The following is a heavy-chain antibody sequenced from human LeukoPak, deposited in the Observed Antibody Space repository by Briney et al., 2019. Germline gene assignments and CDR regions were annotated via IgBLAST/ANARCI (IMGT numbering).Heavy chain of an antibody. CDR1: GYTFTGHY. V-gene: IGHV1-2*02. CDR2: INPKSGGT. CDR3: ARNLWFGESSDAFDM. J-gene: IGHJ3*02. Sequence: ASVKVSCKASGYTFTGHYMHWVRQAPGQGLEWMGWINPKSGGTNYAQKFQGRVTVTRDTSISTAYMDMSSLRSDDTAVYYCARNLWFGESSDAFDMWGQGTMVTVSS. D-gene: IGHD3-10*01.